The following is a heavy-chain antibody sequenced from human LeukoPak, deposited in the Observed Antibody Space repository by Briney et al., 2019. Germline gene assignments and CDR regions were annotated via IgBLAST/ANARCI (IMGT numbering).Heavy chain of an antibody. D-gene: IGHD5-24*01. Sequence: SETLSLICAVYGGSFSGYYWSWIRQPPGKGLEWIGEINHSGSTNYNPSLKSRVTISVDTSKNQFSLKLSSVTAADTAVYYCARVGGKWLQFPFDYWGQGTLVTVSS. CDR2: INHSGST. CDR1: GGSFSGYY. V-gene: IGHV4-34*01. J-gene: IGHJ4*02. CDR3: ARVGGKWLQFPFDY.